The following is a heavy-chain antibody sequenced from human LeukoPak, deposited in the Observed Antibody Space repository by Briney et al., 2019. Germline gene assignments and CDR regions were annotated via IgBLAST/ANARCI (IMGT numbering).Heavy chain of an antibody. CDR3: ARGGYHRGFDI. CDR2: INSDGSDT. Sequence: GGSLRLSCAASGFTFNSYWFHWVRQAPGKRLVWVSRINSDGSDTIYADSVKGRFTISRDNAKSTVYLQMNSLKAEETAVYYCARGGYHRGFDIWGQGTMVTVSS. J-gene: IGHJ3*02. V-gene: IGHV3-74*01. CDR1: GFTFNSYW. D-gene: IGHD2-15*01.